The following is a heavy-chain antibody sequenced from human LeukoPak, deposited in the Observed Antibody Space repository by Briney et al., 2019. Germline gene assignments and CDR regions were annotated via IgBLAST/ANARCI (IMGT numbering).Heavy chain of an antibody. CDR2: INYSGST. D-gene: IGHD4-17*01. V-gene: IGHV4-59*01. CDR1: SGSTSSYY. Sequence: PSETLSLTCTVSSGSTSSYYWSWIRQPPGKGLEWIGYINYSGSTYNPSLKSRVTMSVDTSKNQFSLKSSSVTAADTAVYYCARVVYGDYAGDIYNWFDPWGQGTQVTVSS. CDR3: ARVVYGDYAGDIYNWFDP. J-gene: IGHJ5*02.